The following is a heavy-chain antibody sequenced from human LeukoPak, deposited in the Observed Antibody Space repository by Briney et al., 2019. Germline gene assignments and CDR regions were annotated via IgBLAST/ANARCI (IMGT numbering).Heavy chain of an antibody. CDR3: AKASWVSRADAVL. Sequence: GGSLRLSCAASGFTFSSYAMGWVRQAPARGLEWVSSLRGDGETFYIDSVKGRFTLSRDESRNTVYLQLNNLRVEDTAVYFCAKASWVSRADAVLWGQGTLVTVSS. D-gene: IGHD3-16*01. CDR2: LRGDGET. J-gene: IGHJ4*02. V-gene: IGHV3-23*01. CDR1: GFTFSSYA.